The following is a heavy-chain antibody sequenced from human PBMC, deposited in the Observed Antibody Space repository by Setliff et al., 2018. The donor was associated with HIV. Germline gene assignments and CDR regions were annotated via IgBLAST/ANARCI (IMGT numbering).Heavy chain of an antibody. CDR3: ARSEGIAWFDP. CDR2: IYYSGST. V-gene: IGHV4-59*01. D-gene: IGHD3-3*01. Sequence: KTSETLSLTCTVSGGSISSYYWSWIRQPPGKGLEWIGYIYYSGSTNYNPSLKSRVTISVDTSKNQFSLKLSSVTAADTAVYYCARSEGIAWFDPWGPETLLVTVSS. CDR1: GGSISSYY. J-gene: IGHJ5*02.